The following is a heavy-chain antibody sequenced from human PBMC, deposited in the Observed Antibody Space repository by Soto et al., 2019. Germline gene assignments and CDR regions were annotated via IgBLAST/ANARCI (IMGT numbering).Heavy chain of an antibody. CDR3: ARDQGVTYSSGWYAILDY. D-gene: IGHD6-19*01. CDR2: IWYDGSNK. V-gene: IGHV3-33*01. Sequence: QVQLVESGGGVVQAGRSLRLSCAASGFTFSSYGMHWVRQAPGKGLEGVAVIWYDGSNKYYADSVKGQFTISRDNSKNTRYLQMNSLGAEDTAVYYCARDQGVTYSSGWYAILDYWGQGTLVTVSS. J-gene: IGHJ4*02. CDR1: GFTFSSYG.